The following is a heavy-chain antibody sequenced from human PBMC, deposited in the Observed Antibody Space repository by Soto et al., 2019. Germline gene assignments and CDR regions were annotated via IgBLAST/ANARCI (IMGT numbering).Heavy chain of an antibody. CDR1: GYTLTELS. Sequence: ASVKVSCKVSGYTLTELSMHWVRQAPGKGLEWIGDIDTEDDETNYAQKFQGGVTLTEDTSTDTAYMELSSLGSEDTAVYYRATVLFLSKGYGRSGYNYCMYVWGQGTTVTVSS. CDR2: IDTEDDET. CDR3: ATVLFLSKGYGRSGYNYCMYV. D-gene: IGHD5-12*01. V-gene: IGHV1-24*01. J-gene: IGHJ6*02.